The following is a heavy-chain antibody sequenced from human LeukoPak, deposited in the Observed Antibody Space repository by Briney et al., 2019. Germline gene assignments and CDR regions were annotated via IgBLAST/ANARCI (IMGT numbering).Heavy chain of an antibody. J-gene: IGHJ4*02. Sequence: GGSLRLSCAASGFTFSSYWMHWVRQAPGKGLVWVSRINSDGSSTSYADSVKGRFTISRDNAKNTLYLQMNSLRAEDTAVYYRARVGPGLTTPLDYWGQGTLVTVSS. CDR1: GFTFSSYW. CDR2: INSDGSST. CDR3: ARVGPGLTTPLDY. V-gene: IGHV3-74*01. D-gene: IGHD3-22*01.